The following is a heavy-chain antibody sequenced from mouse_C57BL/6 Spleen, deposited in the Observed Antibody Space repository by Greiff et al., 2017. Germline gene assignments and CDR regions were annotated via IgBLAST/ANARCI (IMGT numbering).Heavy chain of an antibody. V-gene: IGHV1-55*01. CDR1: GYTFTSYW. CDR3: ARSEGSSYDSGWYFDV. J-gene: IGHJ1*03. D-gene: IGHD1-1*01. Sequence: QVQLKQPGAELVKPGASVKMSCKASGYTFTSYWITWVKQRPGQGLEWIGDIYPGSGSTNYNEKFKSKATLTVDTSSSTAYMQLSSLTSEDSAVYYCARSEGSSYDSGWYFDVWGTGTTVTVSS. CDR2: IYPGSGST.